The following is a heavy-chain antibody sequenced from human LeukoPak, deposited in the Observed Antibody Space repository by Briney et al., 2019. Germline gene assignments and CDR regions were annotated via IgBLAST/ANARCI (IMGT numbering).Heavy chain of an antibody. J-gene: IGHJ3*02. CDR1: GYSLSIGYY. CDR3: ARVGSGSYERALDI. CDR2: IYHSGST. Sequence: PSETLSLTCTVSGYSLSIGYYWGWIRQPPGKGLGGIGSIYHSGSTYYTPSLKSRVTISVDTSKSQFSLKLSSVTAADTAVYYCARVGSGSYERALDIWGQGTMVTVSS. D-gene: IGHD1-26*01. V-gene: IGHV4-38-2*02.